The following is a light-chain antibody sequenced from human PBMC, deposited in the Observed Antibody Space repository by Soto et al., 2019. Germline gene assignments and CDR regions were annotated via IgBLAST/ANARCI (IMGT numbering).Light chain of an antibody. Sequence: VLTQSPGTLSLSPGERATLSCRASQTVSSNYLAWYQQKPGQAPRLLIYGASSRATGIPDRFSGSGSGTDFTLTMSRLEREDCAVYYCQQYGSSISYTFGQGTKLEIK. J-gene: IGKJ2*01. CDR2: GAS. CDR3: QQYGSSISYT. CDR1: QTVSSNY. V-gene: IGKV3-20*01.